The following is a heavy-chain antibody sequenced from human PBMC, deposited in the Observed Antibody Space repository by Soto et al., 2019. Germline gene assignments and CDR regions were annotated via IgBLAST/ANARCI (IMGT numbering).Heavy chain of an antibody. J-gene: IGHJ4*02. V-gene: IGHV3-66*01. CDR2: IYSGGST. CDR3: ARDRGSSWGNYFDY. CDR1: GFSFSDSW. D-gene: IGHD6-13*01. Sequence: EVQLVESGGTLVQPGGSLTLSCAVSGFSFSDSWMHWFRQAPGKGLVWVSVIYSGGSTYYADSVKGRFTISRDNSKNTLYLQMNSLRAEDTAVYYCARDRGSSWGNYFDYWGQGTLVTVSS.